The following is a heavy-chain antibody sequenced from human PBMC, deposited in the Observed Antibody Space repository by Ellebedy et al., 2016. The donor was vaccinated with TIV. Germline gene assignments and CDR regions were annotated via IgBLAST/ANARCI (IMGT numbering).Heavy chain of an antibody. CDR2: IRPNSGGR. J-gene: IGHJ3*01. V-gene: IGHV1-2*02. Sequence: ASVKVSCXASGYTFTAYDIHWVRQAPGQGLESMGWIRPNSGGRQYAQRFQGRITMTRDTSINTADMELSRLITDDTAVYYCARTGRYSGSTDASDVWGQGTMVTVSS. CDR1: GYTFTAYD. D-gene: IGHD3-10*01. CDR3: ARTGRYSGSTDASDV.